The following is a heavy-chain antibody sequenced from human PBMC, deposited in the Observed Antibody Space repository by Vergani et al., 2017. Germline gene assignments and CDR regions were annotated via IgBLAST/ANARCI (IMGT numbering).Heavy chain of an antibody. D-gene: IGHD4-17*01. Sequence: QVQLQQSGPGLVKPSQTLSLTCAISGDRVSSNSAAWNWIRQSPSRGLEWLGRTYYRSKWYNDYAVSVKSRITINPDTSKNQFSLQLNSVTPEDTAVYYCTSSPRRVDDCGDYIYYYYGMDVWGQGTTVTVSS. CDR2: TYYRSKWYN. CDR3: TSSPRRVDDCGDYIYYYYGMDV. CDR1: GDRVSSNSAA. J-gene: IGHJ6*02. V-gene: IGHV6-1*01.